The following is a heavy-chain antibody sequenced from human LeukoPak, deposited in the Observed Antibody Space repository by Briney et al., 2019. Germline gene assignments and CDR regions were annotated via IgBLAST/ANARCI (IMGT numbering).Heavy chain of an antibody. CDR1: GGSISSYY. V-gene: IGHV4-4*07. D-gene: IGHD3-3*01. CDR2: IYTSGST. J-gene: IGHJ6*02. CDR3: ARDRDFRSGYYTLYYGMDV. Sequence: SETLSLTCTVSGGSISSYYWSWIRQPAGKGLEWIGRIYTSGSTNYNPSLKSRVTMSVDTSKNQFSLKLSSVTAADTAVYYCARDRDFRSGYYTLYYGMDVWGQGTTVTVSS.